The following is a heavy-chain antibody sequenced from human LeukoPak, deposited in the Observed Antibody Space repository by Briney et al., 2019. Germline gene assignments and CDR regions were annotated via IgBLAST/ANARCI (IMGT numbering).Heavy chain of an antibody. V-gene: IGHV4-38-2*02. D-gene: IGHD6-19*01. CDR1: GYSISSGYY. CDR2: IYHSGST. CDR3: ARDQDSSGWYYFDY. Sequence: SETLSLTCTVSGYSISSGYYWGWIRQPPGKGLEWIGSIYHSGSTYYNPSLKSRVTISVDTSKNQFSLKLSSVTAADTAVYYCARDQDSSGWYYFDYWGQGTLVTVSS. J-gene: IGHJ4*02.